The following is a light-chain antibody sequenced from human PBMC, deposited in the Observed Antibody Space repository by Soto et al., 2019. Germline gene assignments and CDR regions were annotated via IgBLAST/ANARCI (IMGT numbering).Light chain of an antibody. CDR2: GAS. CDR3: QQYNDWPLT. V-gene: IGKV3-15*01. CDR1: QSINNN. J-gene: IGKJ4*02. Sequence: EIVMTQSPATLSVSPGERATLSCRASQSINNNLAWYQQKHGQGPRLLIYGASSRATGTPARFSSSGSWTGFTLTISSLQSEDCAMYYCQQYNDWPLTFGGGTKVEIK.